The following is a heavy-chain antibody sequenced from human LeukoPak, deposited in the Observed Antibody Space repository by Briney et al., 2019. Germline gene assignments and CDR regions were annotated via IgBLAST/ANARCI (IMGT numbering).Heavy chain of an antibody. V-gene: IGHV4-34*01. CDR1: NGSLSGHC. CDR2: VNYSGST. J-gene: IGHJ6*03. CDR3: ARRRIVTAGTVYLDV. D-gene: IGHD6-13*01. Sequence: PSETLSLTCVVYNGSLSGHCWSWIRQSPGKGLEWIGEVNYSGSTNYNPSLKSRVTISLDTSKNKFSLNLNFVTAADMALYYCARRRIVTAGTVYLDVWDKGTTVIVTS.